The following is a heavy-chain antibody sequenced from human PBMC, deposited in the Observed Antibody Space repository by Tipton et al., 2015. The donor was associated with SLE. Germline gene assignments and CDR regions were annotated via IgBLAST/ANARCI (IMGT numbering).Heavy chain of an antibody. D-gene: IGHD3-22*01. CDR1: GYSISSGYY. Sequence: TLSLTCSVTGYSISSGYYWGWIWQPPGRGLEWIGSFHHKGSSYYSPSLGSRVTISVDTSKKQFSLKLSSVTAADTAVYYCARDEYRYDATGYHLLGHCDFWGQGTLVTVSS. V-gene: IGHV4-38-2*02. CDR3: ARDEYRYDATGYHLLGHCDF. J-gene: IGHJ4*02. CDR2: FHHKGSS.